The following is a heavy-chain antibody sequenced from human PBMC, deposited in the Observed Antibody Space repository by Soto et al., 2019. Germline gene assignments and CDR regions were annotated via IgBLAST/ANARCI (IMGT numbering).Heavy chain of an antibody. CDR2: ISYDGSNK. D-gene: IGHD6-19*01. CDR1: GFTFSSYA. CDR3: ARIAVAGTFVSMNPD. V-gene: IGHV3-30-3*01. Sequence: ESGGGVVQPGRSLRLSCAASGFTFSSYAMHWVRQAPGKGLEWVAVISYDGSNKYYADSVKGRFTISRDNSKNTLYLQMNSLRAEDTAVYYCARIAVAGTFVSMNPDWGQGTLVTVSS. J-gene: IGHJ4*02.